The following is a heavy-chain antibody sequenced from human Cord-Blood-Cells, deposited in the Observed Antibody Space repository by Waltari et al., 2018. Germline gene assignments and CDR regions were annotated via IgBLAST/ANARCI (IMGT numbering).Heavy chain of an antibody. CDR1: GFTFSSYG. CDR3: AREVLGGAFGAFDI. CDR2: LWYDGSNK. V-gene: IGHV3-33*01. J-gene: IGHJ3*02. Sequence: QVQLVESGGGVVQPGRSLRLSCAASGFTFSSYGMHWVRQAPGKGLEWVAVLWYDGSNKDYADSVKGRFTIARDNSKNTLYLQMNSLRAEDTAVYYCAREVLGGAFGAFDIWGQGTMVTVSS. D-gene: IGHD3-3*02.